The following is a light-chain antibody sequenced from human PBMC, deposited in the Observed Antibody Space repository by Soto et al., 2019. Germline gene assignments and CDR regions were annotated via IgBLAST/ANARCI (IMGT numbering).Light chain of an antibody. V-gene: IGKV1-33*01. CDR3: QQYDNLRIT. J-gene: IGKJ3*01. Sequence: DIQMTQSPSSLSASVGDRVTITCQASQDISNFLNWYQQKPGKAPKLLIYDASNLEAGVPSRLSGNGSGTHFTFTISSLQPEDIATYYCQQYDNLRITFGPGTRVDIK. CDR1: QDISNF. CDR2: DAS.